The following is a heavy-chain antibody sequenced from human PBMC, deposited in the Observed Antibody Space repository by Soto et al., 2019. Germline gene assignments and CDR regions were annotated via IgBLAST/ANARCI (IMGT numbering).Heavy chain of an antibody. Sequence: QVQLVQSGAEVKKPGSSVKVSCKASGVTFSSYTISWVRQAPGQGLEWMGRIIPILGIANYAQKFQGRVTITAEKSTSTSYMELSSLRSEDTAVYYCAGDISIQRCYPPSAFDIWGQGTMVTVSS. D-gene: IGHD3-3*01. CDR3: AGDISIQRCYPPSAFDI. V-gene: IGHV1-69*08. CDR2: IIPILGIA. CDR1: GVTFSSYT. J-gene: IGHJ3*02.